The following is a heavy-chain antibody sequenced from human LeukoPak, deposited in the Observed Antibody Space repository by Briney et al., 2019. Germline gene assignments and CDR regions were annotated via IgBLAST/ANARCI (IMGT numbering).Heavy chain of an antibody. CDR2: IYYSGST. J-gene: IGHJ2*01. CDR1: GGSISSYY. CDR3: ARDRAAHCSSTSCYVWYFDL. D-gene: IGHD2-2*01. Sequence: SETLSLTCTVSGGSISSYYWSWIQQPPGKGLEWIGYIYYSGSTNYNPSLKSRVTISVDTSKNQFSLKLSSVTAADTAVYYCARDRAAHCSSTSCYVWYFDLWGRGTLVTVSS. V-gene: IGHV4-59*01.